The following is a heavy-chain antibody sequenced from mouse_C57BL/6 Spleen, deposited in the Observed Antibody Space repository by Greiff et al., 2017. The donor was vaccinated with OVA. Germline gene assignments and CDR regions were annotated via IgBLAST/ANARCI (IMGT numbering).Heavy chain of an antibody. CDR3: AIYGSSYDYYAMDY. J-gene: IGHJ4*01. Sequence: QVQLQQSGPGLVQPSQSLSITCTVSGFSLTSYGVHWVRQSPGKGLEWLGVIWRGGSTDYNAAFMSRLSITKDNSKSQVFFKMNSLQADDTAIYYCAIYGSSYDYYAMDYWGQGTSVTVSS. CDR1: GFSLTSYG. CDR2: IWRGGST. V-gene: IGHV2-5*01. D-gene: IGHD1-1*01.